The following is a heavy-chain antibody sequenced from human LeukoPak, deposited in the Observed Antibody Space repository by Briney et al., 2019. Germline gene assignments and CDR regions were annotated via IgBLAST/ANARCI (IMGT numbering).Heavy chain of an antibody. Sequence: GGSLRLSCAGSGFSFRDFWMTWVRQAPGKGVEWVANINQGGSVKYYVDSVKGRFTISRDDAKSSLYVQMNSLRDEDTAVYYCARFGYSGWNLEYWGQGTLVTVSS. CDR3: ARFGYSGWNLEY. D-gene: IGHD5-12*01. CDR2: INQGGSVK. J-gene: IGHJ4*02. CDR1: GFSFRDFW. V-gene: IGHV3-7*01.